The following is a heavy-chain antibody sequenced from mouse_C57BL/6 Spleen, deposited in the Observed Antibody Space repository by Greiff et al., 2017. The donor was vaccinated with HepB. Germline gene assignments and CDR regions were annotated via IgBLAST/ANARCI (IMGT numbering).Heavy chain of an antibody. CDR2: IRNKANGYTT. Sequence: DVHLVESGGGLVQPGGSLSLSCAASGFTFTDYYMSWVRQPQGKALEWLGFIRNKANGYTTEYSASVKGRFTISRDNSQSILYLQMNALRAEDSATYYCARYIRNYYGSSPFDYWGQGTTLTVSS. J-gene: IGHJ2*01. CDR1: GFTFTDYY. D-gene: IGHD1-1*01. V-gene: IGHV7-3*01. CDR3: ARYIRNYYGSSPFDY.